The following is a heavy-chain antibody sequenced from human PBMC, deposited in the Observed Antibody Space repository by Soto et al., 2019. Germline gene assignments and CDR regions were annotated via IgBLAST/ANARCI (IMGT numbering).Heavy chain of an antibody. Sequence: PSETLSLTCTVSGDSISSGGYYWSWVRQYPGKGLEWIGYIDYSRNTFYNPSLKSRITISVDTSRSQFSLKVTSMTAADTAVYYCARDRLRSRFGYWGPGTLVTVSS. V-gene: IGHV4-31*03. CDR2: IDYSRNT. J-gene: IGHJ4*02. CDR1: GDSISSGGYY. CDR3: ARDRLRSRFGY.